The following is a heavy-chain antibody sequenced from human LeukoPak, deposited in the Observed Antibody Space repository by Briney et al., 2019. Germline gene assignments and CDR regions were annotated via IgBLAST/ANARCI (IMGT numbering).Heavy chain of an antibody. CDR2: IYSGGST. J-gene: IGHJ3*01. Sequence: GGSLRLSCAASGFTVSSNYMSWVRQAPGKGLEWVSVIYSGGSTYYADSVKGRFTISRDNSKNTLYPQMNSLRAEDTAVYYCAKVHLRIEIYAFDVWGQGTMVTVSS. CDR1: GFTVSSNY. V-gene: IGHV3-53*01. D-gene: IGHD1-26*01. CDR3: AKVHLRIEIYAFDV.